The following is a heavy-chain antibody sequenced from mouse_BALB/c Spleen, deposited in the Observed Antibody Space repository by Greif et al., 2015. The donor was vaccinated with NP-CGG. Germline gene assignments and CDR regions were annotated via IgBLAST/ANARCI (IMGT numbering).Heavy chain of an antibody. D-gene: IGHD1-2*01. J-gene: IGHJ4*01. V-gene: IGHV5-17*02. CDR2: ISSGSSTI. Sequence: EVKLVESGGGLVQPGGSRKLSCAASGFTFSSFGMHWVRQAPEKGLEWVAYISSGSSTIYYADTVKGRFTISRDNPKNTLFLQMTSLRSEDTAMYYCARGGTATGMDYWGQGTSVTVSS. CDR1: GFTFSSFG. CDR3: ARGGTATGMDY.